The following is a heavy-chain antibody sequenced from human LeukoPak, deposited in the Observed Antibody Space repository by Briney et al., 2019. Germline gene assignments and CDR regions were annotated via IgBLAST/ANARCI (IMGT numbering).Heavy chain of an antibody. D-gene: IGHD6-25*01. CDR2: IWYDGSNK. CDR1: GFTFSSYG. V-gene: IGHV3-33*01. CDR3: ARKHPQRYCYGMDV. J-gene: IGHJ6*02. Sequence: GRSLRLSCAASGFTFSSYGMHWVRQAPGKGLEWVAVIWYDGSNKYYADSVKGRFTISRDNSKNTLYLQMNSLRAEDTAVYYCARKHPQRYCYGMDVWGQGTTVTVSS.